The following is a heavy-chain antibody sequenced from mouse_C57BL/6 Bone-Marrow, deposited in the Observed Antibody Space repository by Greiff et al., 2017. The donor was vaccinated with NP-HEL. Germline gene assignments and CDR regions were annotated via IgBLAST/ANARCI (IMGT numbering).Heavy chain of an antibody. V-gene: IGHV1-82*01. Sequence: QVQLQQSGPELVKPGASVKISCKASGYAFSSSWMNWVKQRPGKGLEWLGRIYPGDGDTNYNGKFKGKATLTADKSSSTAYMQLSRLTSVDSAVYVCAKDFRNVDYWGQGTTLTVSS. CDR3: AKDFRNVDY. CDR1: GYAFSSSW. CDR2: IYPGDGDT. J-gene: IGHJ2*01.